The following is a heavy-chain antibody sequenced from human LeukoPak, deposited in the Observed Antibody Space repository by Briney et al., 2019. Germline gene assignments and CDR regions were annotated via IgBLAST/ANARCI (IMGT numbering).Heavy chain of an antibody. Sequence: PGRSLRLSCAGSGFIFNNYAMHWVRQPPGKGLEWVSGISWNSGSIDYADSVKGRFTISRDNAKNSLHLQMNSLRAEDTALYYCAKGRGSEYVFFDYWGQGTLVTVSS. CDR1: GFIFNNYA. CDR2: ISWNSGSI. D-gene: IGHD3-10*01. J-gene: IGHJ4*02. CDR3: AKGRGSEYVFFDY. V-gene: IGHV3-9*01.